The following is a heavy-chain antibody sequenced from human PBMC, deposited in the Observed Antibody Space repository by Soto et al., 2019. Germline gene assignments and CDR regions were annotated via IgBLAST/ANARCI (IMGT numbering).Heavy chain of an antibody. J-gene: IGHJ6*02. CDR3: ARVRGPFRWEGSGWGRDYGMDV. D-gene: IGHD1-26*01. V-gene: IGHV1-46*01. CDR1: GYTFTTYY. Sequence: QVQLVQSGAEVRKPGASVKVSCKASGYTFTTYYMHWVRQAPGQGFEWMGIINPSGGSTGSAQKFQGRVTMTSDTSTITVYMERSRLRSEDTAVYYCARVRGPFRWEGSGWGRDYGMDVWGQGTRVTVYS. CDR2: INPSGGST.